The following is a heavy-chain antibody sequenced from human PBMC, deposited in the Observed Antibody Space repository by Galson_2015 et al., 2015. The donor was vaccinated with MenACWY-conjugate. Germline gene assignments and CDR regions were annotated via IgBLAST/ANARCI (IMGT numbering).Heavy chain of an antibody. J-gene: IGHJ5*02. D-gene: IGHD3-10*01. V-gene: IGHV4-39*07. CDR3: ARDKLLWFGEFQIRVNP. CDR1: GGSMSSSSYH. Sequence: SETLSLTCTVSGGSMSSSSYHWGWIRQPPGKGLEWIGSISYTGITFYNPSLKSRVTISVDTSKNQFSLKLSSVTAADTAVYYCARDKLLWFGEFQIRVNPWGQGTLVTVSS. CDR2: ISYTGIT.